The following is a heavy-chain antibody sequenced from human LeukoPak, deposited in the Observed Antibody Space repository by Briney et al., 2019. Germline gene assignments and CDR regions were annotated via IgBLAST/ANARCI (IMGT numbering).Heavy chain of an antibody. Sequence: TGGSLRLSCAASGFTVSSNYMSWVRQAPGKGLEWVSVIYSGGSTYYADSVKGRFTISRDNSKNTLYLQMNSLRAEDTAVYYCARDLLTMVRGNGDYWGQGTLVTVSS. CDR3: ARDLLTMVRGNGDY. CDR2: IYSGGST. V-gene: IGHV3-66*01. J-gene: IGHJ4*02. CDR1: GFTVSSNY. D-gene: IGHD3-10*01.